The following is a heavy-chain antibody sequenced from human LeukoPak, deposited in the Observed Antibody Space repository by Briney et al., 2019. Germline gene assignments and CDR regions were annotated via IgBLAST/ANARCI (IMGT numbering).Heavy chain of an antibody. CDR2: IYYSGST. D-gene: IGHD3-22*01. J-gene: IGHJ4*02. V-gene: IGHV4-59*01. CDR3: ARARSGYYVDY. CDR1: GGSISSYY. Sequence: SETLSLTCTVSGGSISSYYWSWIRQPPGKGLEWIGYIYYSGSTNYNPSLKGRVTISVDTSKNQFSLKLSSVTAADTAVYYCARARSGYYVDYWGQGTLVTVSS.